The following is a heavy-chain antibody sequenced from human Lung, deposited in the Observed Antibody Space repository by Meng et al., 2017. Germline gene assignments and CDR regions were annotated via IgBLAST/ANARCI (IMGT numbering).Heavy chain of an antibody. CDR2: INRDGTKP. D-gene: IGHD1-1*01. CDR1: GFTFTDHW. Sequence: GQLGESGGGLVPPGGSLGLSCAASGFTFTDHWMHWVRQGPGKGLVWVSRINRDGTKPTYADSVKGRFTISRDNAKNTLYLQMNNLRAEDTAFYYCTNDRLNHWGQGALVTVSS. J-gene: IGHJ1*01. CDR3: TNDRLNH. V-gene: IGHV3-74*01.